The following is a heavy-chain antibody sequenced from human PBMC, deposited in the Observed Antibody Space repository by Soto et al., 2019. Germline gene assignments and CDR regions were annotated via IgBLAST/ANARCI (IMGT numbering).Heavy chain of an antibody. CDR3: ARHITIFGVIMDWFDP. CDR1: GGSISSSSYY. D-gene: IGHD3-3*01. CDR2: IYYSGST. V-gene: IGHV4-39*01. J-gene: IGHJ5*02. Sequence: PSETLSLTCTVSGGSISSSSYYWGWIRQPPGKGLEWIGSIYYSGSTYYNPSLKSRVTISVDTSKNQFSLKLSSVTAADTAVYYCARHITIFGVIMDWFDPRGQGTLVTVSS.